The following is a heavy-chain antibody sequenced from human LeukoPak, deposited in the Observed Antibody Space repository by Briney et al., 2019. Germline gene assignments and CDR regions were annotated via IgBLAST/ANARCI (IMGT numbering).Heavy chain of an antibody. CDR3: ARSRVYSYGQNWFEL. CDR1: RSSVRNTRGY. CDR2: VDWDDDK. D-gene: IGHD5-18*01. J-gene: IGHJ5*02. V-gene: IGHV2-70*01. Sequence: PTQSLSPTCAFSRSSVRNTRGYVLWFLQPLGEALECLALVDWDDDKYYSTSLKTRLTSSKHNSKNQVVLTLTNMDPEDTATYYGARSRVYSYGQNWFELGGEGTLVTVSS.